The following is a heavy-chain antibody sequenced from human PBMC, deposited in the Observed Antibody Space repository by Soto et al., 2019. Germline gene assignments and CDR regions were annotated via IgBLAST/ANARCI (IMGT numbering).Heavy chain of an antibody. J-gene: IGHJ3*02. CDR2: IFPGDSDT. D-gene: IGHD6-13*01. V-gene: IGHV5-51*01. Sequence: GESLKISCKGSGYNFANYWIGWVRQMPGKGLEWMGMIFPGDSDTKNSPSLQGQITMSVDKSDSSAYLQWRSLNASDTAMYYCAAGYTTGPDAFDIWGHGTMVTVSS. CDR3: AAGYTTGPDAFDI. CDR1: GYNFANYW.